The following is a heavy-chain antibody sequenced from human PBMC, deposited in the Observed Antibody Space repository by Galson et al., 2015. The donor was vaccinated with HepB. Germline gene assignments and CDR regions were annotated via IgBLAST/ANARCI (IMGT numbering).Heavy chain of an antibody. J-gene: IGHJ4*02. D-gene: IGHD6-13*01. Sequence: SVKVSCKASGFTFTNYGISWVRQAPGQGLEWMGWISVYNSNTNYAQKFQGRVTMTTDTSTRTAYMDLRNLRSDDTAVYYCARSGTAAGFLGHWGQGTLVTVSS. CDR1: GFTFTNYG. CDR3: ARSGTAAGFLGH. CDR2: ISVYNSNT. V-gene: IGHV1-18*01.